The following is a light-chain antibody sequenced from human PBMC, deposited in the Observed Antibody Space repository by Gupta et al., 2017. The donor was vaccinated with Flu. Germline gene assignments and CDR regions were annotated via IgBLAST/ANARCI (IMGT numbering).Light chain of an antibody. J-gene: IGKJ1*01. Sequence: DVVVTESPLPLPVTIGQPDSLSSRYRQSLVHRNGNTYLTWFQQRPGQSPRRLIYRVSKRDCGVPDRFSGSGSGTDFTLKISRVEAEDVGVYYCMQGTHWPTFGQGTKVEIK. V-gene: IGKV2-30*02. CDR2: RVS. CDR3: MQGTHWPT. CDR1: QSLVHRNGNTY.